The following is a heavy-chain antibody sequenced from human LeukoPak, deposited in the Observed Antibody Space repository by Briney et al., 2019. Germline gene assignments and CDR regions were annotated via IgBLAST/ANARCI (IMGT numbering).Heavy chain of an antibody. J-gene: IGHJ6*02. CDR2: INQDGSQN. D-gene: IGHD2-15*01. V-gene: IGHV3-7*01. Sequence: GGSLRLSCAASGFSFSDYWMSWVRQAPGRGLEWVGNINQDGSQNSSVDSVKGRFTISRDNAKNSLYLQMNSLRAEDTAVYYCARDRWELLSNSYHYCGLDVWGQGTTVTVSS. CDR1: GFSFSDYW. CDR3: ARDRWELLSNSYHYCGLDV.